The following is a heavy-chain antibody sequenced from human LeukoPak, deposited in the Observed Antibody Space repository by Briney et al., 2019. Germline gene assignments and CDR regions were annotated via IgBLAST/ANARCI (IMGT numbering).Heavy chain of an antibody. CDR3: ARQTTSVTYDYVWGSYRHNWFDP. V-gene: IGHV3-20*01. CDR1: GFTFDDYG. D-gene: IGHD3-16*02. Sequence: GGSLRLSCAASGFTFDDYGMSWVRQAPGKGLEWVSGINWNGGSTGYADSVKGRFTISRDNAKNSLYLQMNSLRAEDTALYHCARQTTSVTYDYVWGSYRHNWFDPWGQGTLVTVSS. J-gene: IGHJ5*02. CDR2: INWNGGST.